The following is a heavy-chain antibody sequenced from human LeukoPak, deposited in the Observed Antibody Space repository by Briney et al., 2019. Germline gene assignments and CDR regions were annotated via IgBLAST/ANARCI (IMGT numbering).Heavy chain of an antibody. J-gene: IGHJ4*02. D-gene: IGHD3-22*01. V-gene: IGHV4-59*01. Sequence: SETLSLTCSVSGGSMNNYYWSWIRQSPGKGLEWVGYIYHSGSATYKPSLKSRVTLSLDTSKNQFSLRLNSVTAADTAVYYCARGRGDSKGTSFDFWGQGTLVTVSS. CDR1: GGSMNNYY. CDR2: IYHSGSA. CDR3: ARGRGDSKGTSFDF.